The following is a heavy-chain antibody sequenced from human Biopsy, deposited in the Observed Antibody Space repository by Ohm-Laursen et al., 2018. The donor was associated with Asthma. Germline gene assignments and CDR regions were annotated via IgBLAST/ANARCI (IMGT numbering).Heavy chain of an antibody. Sequence: SLRLSCTASGFTFSSYGMYWVRQAPGKGLEWVSYISSSSTIYYADSVKGRFTISRDNAKNSLYLQMNSLRDEDTAVYYCARFKRGYSYGYAGVFDYWGQGTLVTVSS. J-gene: IGHJ4*02. CDR3: ARFKRGYSYGYAGVFDY. D-gene: IGHD5-18*01. CDR2: ISSSSTI. CDR1: GFTFSSYG. V-gene: IGHV3-48*02.